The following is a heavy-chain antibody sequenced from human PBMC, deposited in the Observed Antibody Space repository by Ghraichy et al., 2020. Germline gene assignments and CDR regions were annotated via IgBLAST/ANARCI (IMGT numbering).Heavy chain of an antibody. CDR3: VVRGYSYGPSDY. D-gene: IGHD5-18*01. Sequence: SETLSLTCAVYGGSFSGYYWSWIRQPPGKGLEWIGEINHSGSTNYNPSLKSRVTISVDTSKNQFSLKLSSVTAADTAVYYCVVRGYSYGPSDYWGQGTLVTVSS. CDR1: GGSFSGYY. J-gene: IGHJ4*02. CDR2: INHSGST. V-gene: IGHV4-34*01.